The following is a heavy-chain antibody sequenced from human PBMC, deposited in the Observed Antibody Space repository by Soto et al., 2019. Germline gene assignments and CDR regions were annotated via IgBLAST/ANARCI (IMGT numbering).Heavy chain of an antibody. V-gene: IGHV3-11*06. Sequence: GGSLRLSCAASGFTFSDYYMSWIRQAPGKGLEWVSYISSSSSYTNYADSGKGRFTISRDNAKNSLYLQMNSLRAEDTAVYYCATSQEIAAAGTGAFDSWGQGTMVTVSS. CDR2: ISSSSSYT. J-gene: IGHJ3*02. CDR1: GFTFSDYY. D-gene: IGHD6-13*01. CDR3: ATSQEIAAAGTGAFDS.